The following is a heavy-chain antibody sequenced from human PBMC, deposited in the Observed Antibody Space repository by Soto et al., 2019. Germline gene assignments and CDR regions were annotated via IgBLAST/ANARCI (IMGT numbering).Heavy chain of an antibody. CDR3: ARASSHHDGFDI. V-gene: IGHV1-3*01. CDR1: GYTFSSYV. CDR2: VNAGNGDT. J-gene: IGHJ3*02. Sequence: ASVKVSCKASGYTFSSYVIHWVRQAPGQRPEWMGWVNAGNGDTRYSQRFQGRVTITRDTFATTGYMELSSLTSEDTAVYYCARASSHHDGFDIWGQGTKVTV.